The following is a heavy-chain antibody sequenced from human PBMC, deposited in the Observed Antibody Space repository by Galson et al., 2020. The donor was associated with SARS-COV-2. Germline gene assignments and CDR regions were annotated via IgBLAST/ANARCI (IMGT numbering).Heavy chain of an antibody. CDR1: GFTFSDYD. D-gene: IGHD1-26*01. Sequence: GGSLRLSCAASGFTFSDYDMHWVRQASGKSLEWVSLTGSVGDTYYLGSVKGRFIISRDNAKSSLYLQMNSLTAGDTAIYYCTRGQVGNAFDIWGQGTLVTVSS. CDR3: TRGQVGNAFDI. CDR2: TGSVGDT. V-gene: IGHV3-13*01. J-gene: IGHJ3*02.